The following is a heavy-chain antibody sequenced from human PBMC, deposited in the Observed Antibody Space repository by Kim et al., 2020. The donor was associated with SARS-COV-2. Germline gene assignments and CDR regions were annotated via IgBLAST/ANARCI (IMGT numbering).Heavy chain of an antibody. V-gene: IGHV3-49*03. D-gene: IGHD5-12*01. CDR1: GFTFGDHA. Sequence: GGSLRLSCTASGFTFGDHAMSWFRQAPGKGLEWVGFIRSKAYGGTTEYAASVKGRFTISRDDSKSIAYLQMNSLKTEDTAVYYCTRVRDGYTGPYWGQGTLVTVSS. J-gene: IGHJ4*02. CDR2: IRSKAYGGTT. CDR3: TRVRDGYTGPY.